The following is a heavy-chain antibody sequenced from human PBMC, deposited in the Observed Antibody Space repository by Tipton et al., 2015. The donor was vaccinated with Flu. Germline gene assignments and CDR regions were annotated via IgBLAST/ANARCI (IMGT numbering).Heavy chain of an antibody. D-gene: IGHD4-11*01. CDR3: ARRDYSNYVSDPKSWFDS. CDR2: IYYSGST. J-gene: IGHJ5*01. CDR1: GGSISSGGAY. Sequence: TLSLTCTVSGGSISSGGAYWSWIRQHPGEGLEWIASIYYSGSTYYNPSLERRVTISVDTSKSQFSLTLNSVTAADTAVYYCARRDYSNYVSDPKSWFDSWGQGTLVTVSS. V-gene: IGHV4-31*03.